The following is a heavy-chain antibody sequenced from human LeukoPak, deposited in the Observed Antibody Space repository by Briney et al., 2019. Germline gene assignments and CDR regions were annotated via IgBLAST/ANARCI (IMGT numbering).Heavy chain of an antibody. V-gene: IGHV3-33*01. D-gene: IGHD2-15*01. CDR2: IWYDGNNK. J-gene: IGHJ4*02. CDR3: VRGSCSGDSCPGDY. Sequence: GGSLRLSCAASGFTFNTHAMHWVRQAPGKGLEWVAVIWYDGNNKYYADSVKGRFTISRDNSKNTLYLQMSSLRAEDTAVYYCVRGSCSGDSCPGDYWGQGTLATVSS. CDR1: GFTFNTHA.